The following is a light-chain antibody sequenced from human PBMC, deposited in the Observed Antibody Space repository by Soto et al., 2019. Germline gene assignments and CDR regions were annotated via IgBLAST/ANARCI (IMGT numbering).Light chain of an antibody. CDR1: QSVSNNY. CDR2: GAS. CDR3: QQYANWPRT. Sequence: VLTQSAGTLSLSPGERATLSCRASQSVSNNYLAWYQQKPGQAPRLLIYGASNRATGIPDRFSGSGSGTEFTLTISSLESDDFAVYYCQQYANWPRTFGQGTNVDIK. J-gene: IGKJ1*01. V-gene: IGKV3-20*01.